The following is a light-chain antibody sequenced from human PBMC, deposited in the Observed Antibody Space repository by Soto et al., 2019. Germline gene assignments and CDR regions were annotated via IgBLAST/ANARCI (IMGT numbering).Light chain of an antibody. J-gene: IGLJ2*01. Sequence: QSALNQPASVSGSPGQSITISCTGTSSDVGGYNYVSWYQQHPGKAPKLMIYDVSNRPSGVSNRFSGSKSGNTASLTISGLQAEDEADYYCSSYTSSSKVFGGGTKLTVL. CDR3: SSYTSSSKV. CDR1: SSDVGGYNY. CDR2: DVS. V-gene: IGLV2-14*01.